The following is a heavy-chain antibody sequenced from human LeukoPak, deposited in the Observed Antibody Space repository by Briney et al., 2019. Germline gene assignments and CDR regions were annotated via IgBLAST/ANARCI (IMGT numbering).Heavy chain of an antibody. V-gene: IGHV3-30-3*01. CDR1: GFTFSSYA. J-gene: IGHJ4*02. D-gene: IGHD6-19*01. CDR2: ISYDGSNK. CDR3: ARVMAVAGRKDFDY. Sequence: GGSLRLPCAASGFTFSSYAMHWVRQAPGKGLEWVAVISYDGSNKYYADSVKGRFTISRDNSKNTLYLQMNSLRAEDTAVYYCARVMAVAGRKDFDYWGQGTLVTVSS.